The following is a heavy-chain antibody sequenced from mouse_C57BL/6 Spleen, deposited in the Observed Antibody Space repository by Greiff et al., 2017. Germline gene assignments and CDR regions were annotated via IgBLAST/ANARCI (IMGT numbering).Heavy chain of an antibody. Sequence: DVMLVESGGGLVKPGGSLKLSCAASGFTFSDYGMHWVRQAPEKGLEWVAYISSGSSTIYYADTVKGRFTISRDDAKNTLFLQMTSLRSEDTVMYYCARGGYYVDYAMDYWGQGTSVTVSS. CDR2: ISSGSSTI. CDR1: GFTFSDYG. CDR3: ARGGYYVDYAMDY. V-gene: IGHV5-17*01. J-gene: IGHJ4*01. D-gene: IGHD2-3*01.